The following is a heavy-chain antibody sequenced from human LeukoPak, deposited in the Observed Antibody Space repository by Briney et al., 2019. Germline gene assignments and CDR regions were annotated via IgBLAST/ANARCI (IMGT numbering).Heavy chain of an antibody. J-gene: IGHJ4*02. CDR3: ARGFLDYDSSDYAFSYY. D-gene: IGHD3-22*01. CDR2: MNPNNGNT. CDR1: GYTFTNYD. Sequence: ASVKVSCKASGYTFTNYDITWVRQASGEGLEWMGWMNPNNGNTDYAQRFQGRVTLTRDTSISTAYMELSSLRSEDTAVYYCARGFLDYDSSDYAFSYYWGQGTLVTVSS. V-gene: IGHV1-8*01.